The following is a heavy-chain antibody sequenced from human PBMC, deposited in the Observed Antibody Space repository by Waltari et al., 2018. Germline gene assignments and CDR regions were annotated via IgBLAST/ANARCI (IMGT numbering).Heavy chain of an antibody. CDR1: GFTFSDYY. Sequence: QVQLVESGGGLVKPGGSLSISCAAFGFTFSDYYMSWIRQAPGKGLEWVSYISSSSSYTNYADSVKGRFTISRDNAKNSLYLQMNSLRAEDTAVYYCARRAGVGAFDIWGQGTMVTVSS. CDR3: ARRAGVGAFDI. D-gene: IGHD6-19*01. CDR2: ISSSSSYT. V-gene: IGHV3-11*06. J-gene: IGHJ3*02.